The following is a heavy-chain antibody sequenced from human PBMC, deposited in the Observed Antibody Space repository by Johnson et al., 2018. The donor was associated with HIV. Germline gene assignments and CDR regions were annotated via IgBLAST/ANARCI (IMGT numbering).Heavy chain of an antibody. CDR3: AKGGGYGEDDAFDI. CDR1: GFTFSSYD. CDR2: IGTAGDT. J-gene: IGHJ3*02. Sequence: VQLVESGGGLVQPGGSLRLSCAASGFTFSSYDMHWVRQATGKGLEWVSAIGTAGDTYYPGSVKGRFTISRENAKNSLSLQMNSLRGEDTALYCCAKGGGYGEDDAFDIWGQGTMVTVSS. D-gene: IGHD3-22*01. V-gene: IGHV3-13*01.